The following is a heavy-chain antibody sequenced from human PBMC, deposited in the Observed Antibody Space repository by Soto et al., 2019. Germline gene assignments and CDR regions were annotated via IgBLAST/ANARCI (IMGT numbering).Heavy chain of an antibody. D-gene: IGHD3-3*01. V-gene: IGHV3-23*01. CDR3: AKATPYYDFWSGYFWQSMSFDY. CDR1: GFTFSSYA. CDR2: ISGSGGST. Sequence: GGSLRLSCAASGFTFSSYAMSWVRQAPGKGLEWVSAISGSGGSTYYADSVKGRFTISRDNSKNTLYLRMNSLRAEDTAVYYCAKATPYYDFWSGYFWQSMSFDYWGQGTLVTVSS. J-gene: IGHJ4*02.